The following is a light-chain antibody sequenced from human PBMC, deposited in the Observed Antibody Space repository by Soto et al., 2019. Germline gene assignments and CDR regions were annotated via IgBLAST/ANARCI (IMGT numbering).Light chain of an antibody. V-gene: IGLV2-14*01. J-gene: IGLJ1*01. CDR1: SSDVGGYNY. CDR2: DVS. CDR3: SSYTSSSFYV. Sequence: QSALTQPASVSGSPGQSITISCTGTSSDVGGYNYVSWYQQHPGKAPKLMIYDVSNRPSGVSNRFSGSKSGNTASLTNSGLQAEDEADYYCSSYTSSSFYVFGTGTKLTVL.